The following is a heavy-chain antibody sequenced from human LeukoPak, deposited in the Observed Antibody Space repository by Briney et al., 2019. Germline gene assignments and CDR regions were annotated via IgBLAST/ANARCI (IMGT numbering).Heavy chain of an antibody. CDR3: ARVLGLRGNYFDY. J-gene: IGHJ4*02. CDR2: ISSSSSYT. CDR1: GFTFGDYY. V-gene: IGHV3-11*06. Sequence: GGSLRLSCAASGFTFGDYYMSWIRQAPGKGLEWVSYISSSSSYTNYADSVKGRFTISRDNAKSSLYLQMNSLRAEDTAVYYCARVLGLRGNYFDYWGQGTLVTVSS. D-gene: IGHD5/OR15-5a*01.